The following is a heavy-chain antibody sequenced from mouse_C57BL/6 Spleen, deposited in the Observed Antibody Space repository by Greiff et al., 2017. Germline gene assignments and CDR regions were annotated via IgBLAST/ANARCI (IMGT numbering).Heavy chain of an antibody. Sequence: EVQLQQSGPELVKPGASVKISCKASGYTFTDYYMNWVKQSHGKSLEWIGDINPNNGGTSYNQKFKGKATLTVDKSSSTAYMELRSLTSEDSAVYYCARVGNYYGSSFAYWGQGTLVTVSA. CDR3: ARVGNYYGSSFAY. V-gene: IGHV1-26*01. CDR1: GYTFTDYY. CDR2: INPNNGGT. J-gene: IGHJ3*01. D-gene: IGHD1-1*01.